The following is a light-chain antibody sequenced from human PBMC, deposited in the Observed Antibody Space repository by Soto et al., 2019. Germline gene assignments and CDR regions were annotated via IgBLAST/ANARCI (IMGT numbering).Light chain of an antibody. J-gene: IGLJ2*01. V-gene: IGLV1-47*01. Sequence: QSVLTQPPSASGTPGQRVTISCSGSSSNIGSNYVYWYQQLPGTAPKLLIYRNNQRPSGVPDRFSGSKSGTSASLAISGLRSEDEADHYCAAWDDSLSGPGFGGGTKLTVL. CDR3: AAWDDSLSGPG. CDR2: RNN. CDR1: SSNIGSNY.